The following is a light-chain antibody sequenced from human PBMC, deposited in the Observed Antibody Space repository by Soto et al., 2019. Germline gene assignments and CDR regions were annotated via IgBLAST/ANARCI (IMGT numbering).Light chain of an antibody. J-gene: IGKJ2*01. CDR3: QQYYSTPYT. CDR1: RSVLYSSNNKNY. CDR2: WAS. Sequence: DIVMTQSPDSLAVSLGERATINCKSSRSVLYSSNNKNYLAWYQQRPGQPPKLLIYWASTRESGVPDRFSGNGSGTDFTLTISSLQAEDVAVYYCQQYYSTPYTFGQGTKLEIK. V-gene: IGKV4-1*01.